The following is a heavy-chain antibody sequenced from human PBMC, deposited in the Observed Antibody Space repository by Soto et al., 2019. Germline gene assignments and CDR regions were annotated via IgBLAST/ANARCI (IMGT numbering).Heavy chain of an antibody. J-gene: IGHJ4*02. CDR3: AKVMPAGGTDY. V-gene: IGHV3-23*01. Sequence: EVQLLESGGGLVQPGESLRLSCVASAFTFSNYAMSWVRQAPGKGLDWVSTISGTGSSTYYADSVKGRFTISRDNSKNALYLQMNSLRAEDTALYYCAKVMPAGGTDYWGQGTLVTVSS. CDR1: AFTFSNYA. CDR2: ISGTGSST. D-gene: IGHD6-13*01.